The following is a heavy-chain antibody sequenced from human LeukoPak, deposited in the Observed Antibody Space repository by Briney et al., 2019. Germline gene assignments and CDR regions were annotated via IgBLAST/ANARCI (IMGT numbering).Heavy chain of an antibody. CDR1: GYTFTSYD. CDR3: ARKMKVVVAANWFDP. V-gene: IGHV1-8*01. J-gene: IGHJ5*02. CDR2: MNPNSGNT. Sequence: ASVKVSCKASGYTFTSYDINWVRQATGQGLEWMGWMNPNSGNTGYAQKFQGRVTMTRNTSISTAYMELSSLRSKDTAVYYCARKMKVVVAANWFDPWGQGTLVTVSS. D-gene: IGHD2-15*01.